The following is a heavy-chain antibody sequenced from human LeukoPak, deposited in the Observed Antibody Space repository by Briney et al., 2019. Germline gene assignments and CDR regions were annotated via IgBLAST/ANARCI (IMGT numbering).Heavy chain of an antibody. J-gene: IGHJ4*02. D-gene: IGHD6-6*01. Sequence: PSETLSLTCAVYGGSFSGYYWSWIRQPPGKGLEWIGEINHSGSTNYNPSLKSRVTISVDTSKNQFSLKLSSVTAADTAVYYCAREIAADRGFDSWGQGTLVTVSS. CDR2: INHSGST. V-gene: IGHV4-34*01. CDR3: AREIAADRGFDS. CDR1: GGSFSGYY.